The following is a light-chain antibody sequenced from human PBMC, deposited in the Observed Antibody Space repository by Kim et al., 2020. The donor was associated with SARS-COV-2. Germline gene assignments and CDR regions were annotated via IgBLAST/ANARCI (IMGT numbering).Light chain of an antibody. J-gene: IGKJ1*01. CDR2: GAS. CDR1: RRGVSNF. Sequence: FPAGRATLPCRASRRGVSNFLAWYQQKPGQAPRLLIYGASSRATGVPDRFSGSGSGTDFTLTISRLEPEDFAVYYCQQYGTSPATFGQGTKVDIK. CDR3: QQYGTSPAT. V-gene: IGKV3-20*01.